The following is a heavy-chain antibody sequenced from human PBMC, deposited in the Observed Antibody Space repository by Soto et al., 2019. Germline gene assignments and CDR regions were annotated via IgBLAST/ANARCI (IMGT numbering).Heavy chain of an antibody. Sequence: QVQLQESGPGLVKPSQTLSLTCTVSGGSSSSGGYYWSWIRQHPEKGLEWIGYIYYSGSTYYNPSLKSRVTISVDTSKNQFSLKLSSVTAADTAVYYCARSFPRRLRYCSSTSCYEYWGQGTLVTVSS. CDR2: IYYSGST. J-gene: IGHJ4*02. CDR1: GGSSSSGGYY. V-gene: IGHV4-31*03. CDR3: ARSFPRRLRYCSSTSCYEY. D-gene: IGHD2-2*01.